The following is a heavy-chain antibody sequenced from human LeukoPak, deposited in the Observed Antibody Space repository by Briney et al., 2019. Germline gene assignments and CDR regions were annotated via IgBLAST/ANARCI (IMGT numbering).Heavy chain of an antibody. J-gene: IGHJ4*02. D-gene: IGHD2-8*02. V-gene: IGHV3-33*01. CDR2: IQNDGSKK. CDR1: GFTLRTYG. CDR3: ARDLSYWRLDFDY. Sequence: PGRSLTLSCVASGFTLRTYGMHWVRQAPGKGLDLVAGIQNDGSKKYYADSVKGRFTISREDSKNTLYLQMNSLRADDTALYYCARDLSYWRLDFDYWGQGTLVTVSS.